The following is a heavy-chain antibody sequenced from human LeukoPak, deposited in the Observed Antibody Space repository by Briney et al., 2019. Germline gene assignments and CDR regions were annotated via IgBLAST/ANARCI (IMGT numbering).Heavy chain of an antibody. CDR2: INDSGIT. J-gene: IGHJ4*02. V-gene: IGHV4-34*01. Sequence: PSETLSLTCVVSGDYFSDYSWNWIRQTPGKGLQWIGEINDSGITKYNPSLQSRVTISVDTSKNQFSLKLSSVTAADTAVYYCASICSGGSCYSGFDYWGQGTLVTVSS. D-gene: IGHD2-15*01. CDR1: GDYFSDYS. CDR3: ASICSGGSCYSGFDY.